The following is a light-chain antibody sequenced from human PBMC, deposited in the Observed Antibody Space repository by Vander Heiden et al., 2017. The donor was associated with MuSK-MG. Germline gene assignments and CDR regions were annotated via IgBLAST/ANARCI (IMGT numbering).Light chain of an antibody. CDR1: QSISSF. Sequence: EIVLTQSPATLSLSPGETATLSCRASQSISSFLAWYQQKPGQAPRLLIYDASNRATGIPARFRGSGSGTDFTLTISGLQPEDFAVYYCQQRNYWPITFGHGTKVDF. CDR3: QQRNYWPIT. CDR2: DAS. J-gene: IGKJ3*01. V-gene: IGKV3-11*01.